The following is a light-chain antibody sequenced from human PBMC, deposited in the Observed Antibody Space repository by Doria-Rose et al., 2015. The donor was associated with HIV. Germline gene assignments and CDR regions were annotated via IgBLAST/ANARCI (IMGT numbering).Light chain of an antibody. J-gene: IGKJ5*01. CDR1: QRVKSSY. Sequence: TQSPGTLSLSPGERATLSCRASQRVKSSYLAWYQQKPGQAPRLLIYDASTRATGIPDRFSGSGSGTDFTLTISGLEPEDVAVYCCQQYGTSRGTFGQGTRLEIK. CDR3: QQYGTSRGT. CDR2: DAS. V-gene: IGKV3-20*01.